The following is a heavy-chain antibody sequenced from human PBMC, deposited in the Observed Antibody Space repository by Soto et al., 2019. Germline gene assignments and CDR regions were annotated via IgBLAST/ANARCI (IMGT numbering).Heavy chain of an antibody. CDR2: ISISSTTI. J-gene: IGHJ5*02. V-gene: IGHV3-48*02. CDR3: ARDNGIAGSFDP. CDR1: GFTFSSYS. Sequence: EVQLVESGGGLVQPGGSLRLSCAASGFTFSSYSMNWVRQAPGKGLEWVSYISISSTTIFYADSVKGRFTISRDDAQNSLYLQMNSLRDEDTSVDYCARDNGIAGSFDPWGQGTLVTVSS. D-gene: IGHD6-13*01.